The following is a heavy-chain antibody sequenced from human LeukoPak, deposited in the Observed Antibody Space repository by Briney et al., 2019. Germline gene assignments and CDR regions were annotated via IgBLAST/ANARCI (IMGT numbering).Heavy chain of an antibody. CDR2: INPNSGGT. J-gene: IGHJ4*02. V-gene: IGHV1-2*02. CDR1: GYTFTGYY. Sequence: GASVKVSCKASGYTFTGYYMHWVRQAPGQGLEWMGWINPNSGGTNYAQKFQGRVTMTRDTSISTAYMELSRLRSDDTAVYYCARDAGCTNGVCYKNIDYWGQGTLVTVSS. CDR3: ARDAGCTNGVCYKNIDY. D-gene: IGHD2-8*01.